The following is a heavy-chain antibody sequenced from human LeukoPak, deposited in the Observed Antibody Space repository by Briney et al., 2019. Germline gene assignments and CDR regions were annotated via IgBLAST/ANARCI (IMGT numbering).Heavy chain of an antibody. CDR2: IKSKIDGGTI. CDR3: TTRLLDGC. Sequence: GGSLRLSCVASGFTFSDAWMSWVRQAPGKGLEWVGRIKSKIDGGTIDYGAPVKGRFTISRDYSRNTLYLQMNSLKTEDTAVYYCTTRLLDGCWGQGTLVTVS. J-gene: IGHJ4*02. D-gene: IGHD6-25*01. CDR1: GFTFSDAW. V-gene: IGHV3-15*01.